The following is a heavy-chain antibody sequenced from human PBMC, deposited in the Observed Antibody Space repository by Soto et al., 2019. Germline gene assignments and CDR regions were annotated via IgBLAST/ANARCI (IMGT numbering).Heavy chain of an antibody. Sequence: QVQLVESGGGVVQPGRSLRLSCAASGFTFSSYAMHWVRQAPGKGLEWVAVISYDGSNKYYADSVKGRFTISRDNSKNTLCLQMNSLRAEDTAVYYCAREARQWLAYFDYWGQGTLVTVSS. CDR3: AREARQWLAYFDY. CDR2: ISYDGSNK. J-gene: IGHJ4*02. D-gene: IGHD6-19*01. V-gene: IGHV3-30-3*01. CDR1: GFTFSSYA.